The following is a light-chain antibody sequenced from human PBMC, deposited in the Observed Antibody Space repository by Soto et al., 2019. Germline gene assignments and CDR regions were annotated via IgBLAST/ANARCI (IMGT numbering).Light chain of an antibody. CDR1: NGHNTNA. CDR2: VNSDGSH. J-gene: IGLJ2*01. Sequence: QSVLTQSPSASASLGASVKLTCTLSNGHNTNAIAWHQQRPEKGPRYLMKVNSDGSHSRGGGIPDRFSASSSGAERYLTISGLQSEDEADYYCQTGDTGMVFGGGTKLTVL. CDR3: QTGDTGMV. V-gene: IGLV4-69*01.